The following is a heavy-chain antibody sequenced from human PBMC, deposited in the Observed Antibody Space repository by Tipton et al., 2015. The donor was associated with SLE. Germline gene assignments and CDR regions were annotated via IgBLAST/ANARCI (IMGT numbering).Heavy chain of an antibody. CDR2: IYYSGST. Sequence: TLSLTCTVSGGSISSSSYYWGWIRQPPGKGLEWIGSIYYSGSTYYNPSLKSRVTISVDTSKNQFSLKLSSVTAADTAVYYCARGGGHCSGGSCYSYFQHWGQGTLVTVSS. CDR3: ARGGGHCSGGSCYSYFQH. D-gene: IGHD2-15*01. V-gene: IGHV4-39*07. J-gene: IGHJ1*01. CDR1: GGSISSSSYY.